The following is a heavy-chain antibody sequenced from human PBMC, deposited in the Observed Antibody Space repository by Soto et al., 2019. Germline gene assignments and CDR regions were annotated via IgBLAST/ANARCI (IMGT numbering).Heavy chain of an antibody. J-gene: IGHJ3*02. Sequence: VASVKVSCKASGYTFTSYGISWVRQAPGQGLEWMGWISAYNGNTNYAQKLQGRVTMTTDTSTSTAYMELRSLRSDDTAVYYCARDRNIPDPTAFDIWGQGTMVTVSS. V-gene: IGHV1-18*01. CDR2: ISAYNGNT. CDR3: ARDRNIPDPTAFDI. CDR1: GYTFTSYG.